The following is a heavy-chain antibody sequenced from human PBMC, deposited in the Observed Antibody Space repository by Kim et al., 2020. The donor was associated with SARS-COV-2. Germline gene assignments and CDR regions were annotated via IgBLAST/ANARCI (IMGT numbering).Heavy chain of an antibody. CDR3: ARTPNRSRYFDL. D-gene: IGHD2-15*01. Sequence: SETLSLTCTVSGDSISDYFWSWIWQPPGEGLEYIAYIHYSGSTNYNPSLKSRVSISIDTSKNQFSLNLNSVTAADTAVYYCARTPNRSRYFDLWGRGTLVTVSS. V-gene: IGHV4-59*08. J-gene: IGHJ2*01. CDR1: GDSISDYF. CDR2: IHYSGST.